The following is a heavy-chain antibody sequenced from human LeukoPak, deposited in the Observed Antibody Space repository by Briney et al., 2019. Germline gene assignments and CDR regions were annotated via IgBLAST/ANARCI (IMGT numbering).Heavy chain of an antibody. CDR2: IIPIFGTA. V-gene: IGHV1-69*13. Sequence: SVKVSCKASGGTFSSYAISWVRQAPGQGLEWIGGIIPIFGTANYAQKFQGRVTITADESTSTAYMELSSLRSEDTAVYYCAKGVPAAIRRYYYYMDVWGKGTTVTISS. CDR3: AKGVPAAIRRYYYYMDV. J-gene: IGHJ6*03. D-gene: IGHD2-2*01. CDR1: GGTFSSYA.